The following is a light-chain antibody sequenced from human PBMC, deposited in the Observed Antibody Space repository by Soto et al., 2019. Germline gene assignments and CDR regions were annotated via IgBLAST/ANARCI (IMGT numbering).Light chain of an antibody. CDR1: QSXXSSY. CDR2: GAS. J-gene: IGKJ1*01. V-gene: IGKV3-20*01. Sequence: EIVLTQSPXTLXLSPGXXAXXXXRXXQSXXSSYLAWYQQKPGQAPRLLIYGASSRATGIPDRFSGSGSGTDFTLTISRLEPEDFAVYYCQQYGSSLTWTFGQGTKVEIK. CDR3: QQYGSSLTWT.